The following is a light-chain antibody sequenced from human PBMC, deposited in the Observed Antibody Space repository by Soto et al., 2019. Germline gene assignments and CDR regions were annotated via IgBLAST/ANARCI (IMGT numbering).Light chain of an antibody. CDR1: QTISSNY. J-gene: IGKJ1*01. CDR3: QQYGSWT. CDR2: GTS. V-gene: IGKV3-20*01. Sequence: EIVLTQSPGTLSVSPGERATLSCRASQTISSNYLAWYQQKPGQAPSLLIYGTSSRATGIPDRFSGSGSGTDFTLTISRLETEDSAIYYCQQYGSWTFGQGTKVEMK.